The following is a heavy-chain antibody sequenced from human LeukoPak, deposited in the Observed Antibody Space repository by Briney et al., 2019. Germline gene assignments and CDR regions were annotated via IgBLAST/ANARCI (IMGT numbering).Heavy chain of an antibody. CDR3: ARGVYIAAAQYGY. V-gene: IGHV4-59*01. J-gene: IGHJ4*02. CDR1: GGSISSYY. D-gene: IGHD6-13*01. Sequence: SETLSLTCTVSGGSISSYYWRWIRQPPGKGLEWSGYIYYSGTTNYNPSLKSRVTISVDTSKNQFSLKLSSVTAADTAVYYCARGVYIAAAQYGYWGQGTLVTVSS. CDR2: IYYSGTT.